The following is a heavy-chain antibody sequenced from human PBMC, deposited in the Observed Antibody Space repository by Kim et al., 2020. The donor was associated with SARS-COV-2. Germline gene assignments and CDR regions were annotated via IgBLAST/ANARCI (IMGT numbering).Heavy chain of an antibody. CDR2: ISAYNGNT. Sequence: ASVKVSCKASGYTFTSYGISWVRQAPGQGLEWMGWISAYNGNTNYAQKLQGRVTMTTDTSTSTAYMELRSLRSDDTAVYYCARDVDSSGWSRWYYYGMDVWGQGTTVTVSS. V-gene: IGHV1-18*01. CDR3: ARDVDSSGWSRWYYYGMDV. D-gene: IGHD6-19*01. CDR1: GYTFTSYG. J-gene: IGHJ6*02.